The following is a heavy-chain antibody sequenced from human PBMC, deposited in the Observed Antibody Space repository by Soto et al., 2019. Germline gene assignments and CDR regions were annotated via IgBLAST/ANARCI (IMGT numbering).Heavy chain of an antibody. Sequence: QVQLQESGPGLVKPSGTLSLTCAVSGGSISSINWWTWVRQPPGKGLEWTGEISQGGSTNYNRSLNSRVTISVDKSENNISLKLSSVTVADTAVYYCARASRYGYARGYWGRGTLVNVSS. CDR3: ARASRYGYARGY. V-gene: IGHV4-4*02. D-gene: IGHD3-10*02. CDR1: GGSISSINW. CDR2: ISQGGST. J-gene: IGHJ4*02.